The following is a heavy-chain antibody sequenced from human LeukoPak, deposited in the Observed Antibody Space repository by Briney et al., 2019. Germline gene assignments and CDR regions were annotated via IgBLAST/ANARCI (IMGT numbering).Heavy chain of an antibody. D-gene: IGHD3-3*02. V-gene: IGHV4-30-2*01. J-gene: IGHJ3*02. CDR2: IYHSGST. Sequence: SETLSLTCAVSGGSISSGGYSWSWIRQPPGKGLEWIGYIYHSGSTYYNPPLKSRVTISVDRSKNQFSLKLSSVTAADTAVYYCARAPSINDAFDIWGQGTMVTVSS. CDR3: ARAPSINDAFDI. CDR1: GGSISSGGYS.